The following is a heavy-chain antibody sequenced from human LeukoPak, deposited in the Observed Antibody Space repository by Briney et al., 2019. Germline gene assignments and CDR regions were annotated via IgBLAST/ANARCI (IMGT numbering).Heavy chain of an antibody. CDR3: AKGYSYGRFDY. CDR1: GFTFSSYW. D-gene: IGHD5-18*01. V-gene: IGHV3-7*03. Sequence: XXSLRLSCAASGFTFSSYWMSWVRQAPGKGLEWVANIKQDGSEKYYVDSVKGRFTISRDNAKNSLYLQMNSLRAEDTAVYYCAKGYSYGRFDYWGQGTLVTVSS. J-gene: IGHJ4*02. CDR2: IKQDGSEK.